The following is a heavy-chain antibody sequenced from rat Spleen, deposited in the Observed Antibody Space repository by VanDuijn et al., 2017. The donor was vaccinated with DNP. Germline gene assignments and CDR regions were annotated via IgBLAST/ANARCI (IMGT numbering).Heavy chain of an antibody. V-gene: IGHV2-6*01. CDR2: ISGGGTT. CDR1: GFSLTSYI. D-gene: IGHD2-3*01. J-gene: IGHJ2*01. Sequence: QVQLKESGPDLVQPSQTLSLTCTVSGFSLTSYIITWVRQPPGKGLEWIAAISGGGTTYYNSALQSRLSISRDTSKSQVFLKMNSLQTEDTATYYCARDWGSGYYLDYWGQGVMVTVSS. CDR3: ARDWGSGYYLDY.